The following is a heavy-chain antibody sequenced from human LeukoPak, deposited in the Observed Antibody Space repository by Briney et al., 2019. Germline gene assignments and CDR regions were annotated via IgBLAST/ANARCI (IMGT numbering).Heavy chain of an antibody. J-gene: IGHJ4*02. Sequence: PSETLSLTCTVSGGSISSYYWSWIRQPAGKGLEWIGRIYTSGSTKYNPSLKCRVTISVATSKTQFSLKLSSVTAADTAVYYCARDLNWYSGYLFDYWGQGTLVTVSS. D-gene: IGHD5-12*01. CDR2: IYTSGST. CDR3: ARDLNWYSGYLFDY. CDR1: GGSISSYY. V-gene: IGHV4-4*07.